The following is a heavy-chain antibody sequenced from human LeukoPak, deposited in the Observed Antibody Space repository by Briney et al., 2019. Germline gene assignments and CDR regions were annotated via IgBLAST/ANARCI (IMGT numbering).Heavy chain of an antibody. CDR1: GFTFSSYS. D-gene: IGHD3-3*01. CDR2: ISSSSSYI. V-gene: IGHV3-21*01. J-gene: IGHJ4*02. CDR3: ARDRYDFWSGYPDY. Sequence: GGSLRLSCAASGFTFSSYSMNWVRQAPGKGLEWVSSISSSSSYIYYADSVKGRFNISRDNAKNSLYLQMNSLRAEDTAVYYCARDRYDFWSGYPDYWGQGTLVTVSS.